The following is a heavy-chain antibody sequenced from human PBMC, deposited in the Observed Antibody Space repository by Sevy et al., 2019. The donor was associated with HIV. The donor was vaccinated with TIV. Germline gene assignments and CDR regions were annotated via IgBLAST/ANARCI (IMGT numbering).Heavy chain of an antibody. CDR1: GYIFSDYN. Sequence: ASVKVSCKTTGYIFSDYNMHWVRQAPGQGLEWMALINPNSGVTNYAHHFRGRVSVTRDTSMSTAYMELSGLTSDDTAVYYCVREDINAPRTLLSFDIWGQGTMVTVSS. J-gene: IGHJ3*02. CDR2: INPNSGVT. V-gene: IGHV1-2*06. D-gene: IGHD3-3*01. CDR3: VREDINAPRTLLSFDI.